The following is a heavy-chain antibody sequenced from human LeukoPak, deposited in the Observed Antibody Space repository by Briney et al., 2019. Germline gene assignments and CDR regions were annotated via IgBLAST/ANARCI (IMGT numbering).Heavy chain of an antibody. J-gene: IGHJ1*01. CDR1: GYIFSDYY. CDR3: ASFKQQLVPKYFQH. Sequence: ASVKVSCKASGYIFSDYYMHWVRQAPGQGLEWMGGIIPIFGTANYAQKFQGRVTITADESTSTAYMELSSLRSEDTAVYYCASFKQQLVPKYFQHWGQGTLVTVSS. V-gene: IGHV1-69*13. D-gene: IGHD6-13*01. CDR2: IIPIFGTA.